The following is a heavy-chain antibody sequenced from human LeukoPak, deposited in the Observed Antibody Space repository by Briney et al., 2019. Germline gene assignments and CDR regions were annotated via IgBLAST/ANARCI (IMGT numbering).Heavy chain of an antibody. CDR3: AREGYSSGWPGGFDY. V-gene: IGHV3-20*04. CDR1: GFTFDDYG. CDR2: INWNGGST. Sequence: GGSLRLSCAASGFTFDDYGMSWVRQAPGKGLEWVSGINWNGGSTGYADSVKGRFTISRDNAKNSLYLQMNSLRAEDTALYYCAREGYSSGWPGGFDYWGQGTLVTVSS. D-gene: IGHD6-19*01. J-gene: IGHJ4*02.